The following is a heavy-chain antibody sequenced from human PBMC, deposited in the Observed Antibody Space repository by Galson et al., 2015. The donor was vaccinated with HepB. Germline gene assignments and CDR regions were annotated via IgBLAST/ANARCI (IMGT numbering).Heavy chain of an antibody. D-gene: IGHD3-10*01. CDR2: IYRSGNT. V-gene: IGHV4-39*01. J-gene: IGHJ4*02. CDR3: ARLWFRYFDF. Sequence: LSLTCTVSGDSMSRSSSYWGWIRQPPGTALEWIGTIYRSGNTYYNPSLKSRVTTSADTSKNEFSLKVTSVTAADTAVYYCARLWFRYFDFWGQGSPVIVSS. CDR1: GDSMSRSSSY.